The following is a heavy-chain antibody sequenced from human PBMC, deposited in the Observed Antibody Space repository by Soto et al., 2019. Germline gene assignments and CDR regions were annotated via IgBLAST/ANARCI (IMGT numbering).Heavy chain of an antibody. V-gene: IGHV1-69*04. CDR1: GGTFSSYT. CDR3: ARDPSTVTRTGAFDI. J-gene: IGHJ3*02. Sequence: GASLKVSCKASGGTFSSYTMSWVRQAPGQGLEWMGRIIPILGIANYAQKFQGRVTITADKSTSTAYMELSSLRSEDTAVYYCARDPSTVTRTGAFDIWGQGTMVTVSS. D-gene: IGHD4-4*01. CDR2: IIPILGIA.